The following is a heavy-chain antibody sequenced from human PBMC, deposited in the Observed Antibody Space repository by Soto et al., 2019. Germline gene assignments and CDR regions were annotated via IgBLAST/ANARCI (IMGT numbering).Heavy chain of an antibody. CDR1: GGSFSGYY. CDR3: ARGRIPGYCSGGSCSPPTPASDP. V-gene: IGHV4-34*01. D-gene: IGHD2-15*01. CDR2: INHSGST. J-gene: IGHJ5*02. Sequence: SETLSLTCAVYGGSFSGYYWSWIRQPPGKGLEWIGEINHSGSTNYNPSLKSRVTISVDTSKNQFSLKLSSVTAADTAVYYCARGRIPGYCSGGSCSPPTPASDPWGQGTLVTVSS.